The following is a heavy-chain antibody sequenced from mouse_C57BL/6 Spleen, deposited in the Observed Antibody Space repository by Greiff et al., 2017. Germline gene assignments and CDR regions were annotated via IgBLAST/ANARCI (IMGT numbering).Heavy chain of an antibody. V-gene: IGHV5-4*01. CDR1: GFTFSSYA. J-gene: IGHJ3*01. CDR2: ISDGGSYT. D-gene: IGHD2-1*01. Sequence: EVQLVESGGGLVKPGGSLKLSCAASGFTFSSYAMSWVRQTPEKRLEWVATISDGGSYTYYPDNVKGRFTISRDNAKNNLYLQMSHLKSEDTAMYYCARAPFYGNYVGFAYWGQGSLVTVSA. CDR3: ARAPFYGNYVGFAY.